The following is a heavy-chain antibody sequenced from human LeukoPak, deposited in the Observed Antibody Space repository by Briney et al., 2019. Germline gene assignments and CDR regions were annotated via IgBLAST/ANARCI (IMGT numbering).Heavy chain of an antibody. D-gene: IGHD1-1*01. J-gene: IGHJ4*01. V-gene: IGHV3-53*04. CDR1: GFTVSSNY. CDR3: ARYKAIAGLDY. CDR2: IYSGGST. Sequence: GGSLRLSCAASGFTVSSNYMSWVRQAPGKGLEWVSVIYSGGSTYYADSMKGRFTISRHNSKNTLYLQMNRLRAEDTAVYYCARYKAIAGLDYWGPGTLVTVSS.